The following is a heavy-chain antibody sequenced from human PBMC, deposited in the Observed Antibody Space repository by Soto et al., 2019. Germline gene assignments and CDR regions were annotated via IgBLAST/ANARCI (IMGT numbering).Heavy chain of an antibody. CDR2: ISGSGGST. Sequence: EVPLLESGGGLVQPGGSLRLSCAASGFTFSSYAMRWVRQAPGKGLEWVSAISGSGGSTYYADSVKGRFTISRDNSKNTLYLQMNGLRAEDTAVYYCARRGSGSYYDYWGQGTLVTVSS. J-gene: IGHJ4*02. D-gene: IGHD1-26*01. CDR1: GFTFSSYA. CDR3: ARRGSGSYYDY. V-gene: IGHV3-23*01.